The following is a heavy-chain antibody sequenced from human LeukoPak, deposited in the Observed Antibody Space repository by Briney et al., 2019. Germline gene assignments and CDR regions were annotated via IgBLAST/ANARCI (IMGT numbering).Heavy chain of an antibody. J-gene: IGHJ4*02. CDR2: ISSSGSTI. D-gene: IGHD3-3*01. CDR3: ARYSYYDFWSGYLYYFDY. V-gene: IGHV3-11*04. CDR1: VFTFSDYY. Sequence: GGSLRLSCAASVFTFSDYYMSWIRQAPGKGLEWVSYISSSGSTIYYADSVKGRFTISRDNAKNSLYLQMNSLRAEDTAVYYCARYSYYDFWSGYLYYFDYWGQGTLVTVSS.